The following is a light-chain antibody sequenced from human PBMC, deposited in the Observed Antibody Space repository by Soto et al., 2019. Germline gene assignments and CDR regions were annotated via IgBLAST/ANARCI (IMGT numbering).Light chain of an antibody. V-gene: IGLV1-40*01. CDR2: GNS. J-gene: IGLJ7*01. CDR3: QSYDSSLSGAV. Sequence: QSVLTQPPSVSGAPGQRVTISCTGSSSNIGAGYDVHWYQQLPGTAPKLLIYGNSNRPSGVPDRFSGSKSGTSASLAITGLQAEYEPDYYCQSYDSSLSGAVFGGGTQLTVL. CDR1: SSNIGAGYD.